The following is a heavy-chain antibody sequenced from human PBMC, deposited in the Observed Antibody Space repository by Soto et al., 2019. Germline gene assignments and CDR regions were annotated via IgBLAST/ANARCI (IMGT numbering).Heavy chain of an antibody. J-gene: IGHJ6*02. CDR2: IYHSGST. V-gene: IGHV4-38-2*01. Sequence: SETLSLTCAVSGYSISSGYYWGWIRQPPGKGLEWIGSIYHSGSTYYNPSLKSRVTISVDTSKNQFSLKLSSVTAADTAVYYCARCFMGSGYFHYYYYGMDVWGQGTTVTVSS. D-gene: IGHD3-3*01. CDR3: ARCFMGSGYFHYYYYGMDV. CDR1: GYSISSGYY.